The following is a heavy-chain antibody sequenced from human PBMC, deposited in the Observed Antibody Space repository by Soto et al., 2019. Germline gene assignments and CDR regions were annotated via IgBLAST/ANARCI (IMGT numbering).Heavy chain of an antibody. D-gene: IGHD6-19*01. CDR2: IKQDGSEK. CDR1: GFTFSSYW. V-gene: IGHV3-7*01. J-gene: IGHJ6*02. Sequence: PASGFTFSSYWMSWVRQAPGKGREWVANIKQDGSEKYYVDSVKGRFTISRDNAKNSLYLQMNSQRAESTVVYYWARNPSVVAVAGTIRYYYYYGMDVLGQGTKDSVSS. CDR3: ARNPSVVAVAGTIRYYYYYGMDV.